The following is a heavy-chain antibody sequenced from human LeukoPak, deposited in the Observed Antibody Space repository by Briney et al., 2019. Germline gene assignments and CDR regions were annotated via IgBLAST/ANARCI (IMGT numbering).Heavy chain of an antibody. D-gene: IGHD6-13*01. CDR1: GFTFSSYS. CDR3: AREMGDKYSSSWALDL. Sequence: GGSLRLSCAASGFTFSSYSMNWVRQAPGKGLEWVSSISSSSSYIYYADSVKGRFTISRDNAKNSLYLQVNSLRAGDTAVYYCAREMGDKYSSSWALDLWGRGTLVTVSS. CDR2: ISSSSSYI. V-gene: IGHV3-21*01. J-gene: IGHJ2*01.